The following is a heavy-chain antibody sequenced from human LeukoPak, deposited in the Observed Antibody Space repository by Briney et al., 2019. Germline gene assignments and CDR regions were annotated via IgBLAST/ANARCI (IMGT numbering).Heavy chain of an antibody. CDR1: GFTFSSYS. V-gene: IGHV3-23*01. Sequence: GGSLRLSCAASGFTFSSYSMSWVRQAPGKGLEWVSDISGGGDNTHNADSVKGRFTTSRDNSKNTVYLEMNSLRDEDTAVYYCAKVLGMIVVTDAFDIWGQGTMVTVSS. J-gene: IGHJ3*02. CDR3: AKVLGMIVVTDAFDI. CDR2: ISGGGDNT. D-gene: IGHD3-22*01.